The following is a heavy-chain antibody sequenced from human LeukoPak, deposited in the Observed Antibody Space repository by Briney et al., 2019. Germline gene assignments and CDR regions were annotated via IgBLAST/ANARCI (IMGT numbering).Heavy chain of an antibody. CDR2: IKSKSAGGTI. V-gene: IGHV3-15*01. J-gene: IGHJ4*02. CDR3: TTDAGYDSRWYNW. D-gene: IGHD1-20*01. Sequence: GGSLRLSCAASGFTFTSAWMSWVRQAPGKGLEWVGRIKSKSAGGTIDYASPAKGRFIISRDDSKTTLYLQINSLKTEDTAVYYCTTDAGYDSRWYNWWGQGTLVTVSS. CDR1: GFTFTSAW.